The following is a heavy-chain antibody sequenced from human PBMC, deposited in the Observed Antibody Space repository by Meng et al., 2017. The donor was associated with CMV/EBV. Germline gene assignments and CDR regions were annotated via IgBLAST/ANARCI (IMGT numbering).Heavy chain of an antibody. Sequence: GGSLRLSCAASGFTFSSYGMHWVRQAPGKGLEWVAVISYDGSNKYYADSVKGRFTISRDNSKNTLYLQMNSLRAEDTAVYYCARGLGTLRFLEWLPLDFDYWGQGTLVTVSS. J-gene: IGHJ4*02. CDR3: ARGLGTLRFLEWLPLDFDY. CDR1: GFTFSSYG. D-gene: IGHD3-3*01. CDR2: ISYDGSNK. V-gene: IGHV3-30*19.